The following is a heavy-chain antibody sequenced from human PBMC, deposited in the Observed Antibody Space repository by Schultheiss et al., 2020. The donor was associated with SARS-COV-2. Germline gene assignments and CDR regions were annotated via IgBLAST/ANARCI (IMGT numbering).Heavy chain of an antibody. J-gene: IGHJ4*02. CDR2: ISSSSSTI. D-gene: IGHD2-21*01. CDR1: GFTFSDHY. CDR3: ARDPYRGYLYFDY. V-gene: IGHV3-48*02. Sequence: GGSLRLSCAASGFTFSDHYMDWVRQAPGKGLEWVSYISSSSSTIYYADSVKGRFTISRDNAKNSLYLQMNSLRDEDTAVYYCARDPYRGYLYFDYWGQGTLVTVSS.